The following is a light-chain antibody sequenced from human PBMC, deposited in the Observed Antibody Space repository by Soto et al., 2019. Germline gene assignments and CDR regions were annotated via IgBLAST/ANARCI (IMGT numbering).Light chain of an antibody. J-gene: IGKJ4*01. CDR3: QQYGSSPPLT. V-gene: IGKV3-20*01. Sequence: EIVLTQSPGTLSLSPGEIATLSCRASTSVSSSYLAWYQQKPGQAPRLLIYGASSRATGIPDRFSGSGSGTDFTLTISRLEPEDFAVYYCQQYGSSPPLTFGGGTKVEIK. CDR2: GAS. CDR1: TSVSSSY.